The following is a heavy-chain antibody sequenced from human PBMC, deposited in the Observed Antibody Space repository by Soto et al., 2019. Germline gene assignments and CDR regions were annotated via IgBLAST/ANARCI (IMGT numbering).Heavy chain of an antibody. CDR1: GYTFNTYG. D-gene: IGHD1-7*01. J-gene: IGHJ6*02. CDR3: ARILDQGKTGTAGSGMDV. CDR2: ISAYDGKT. Sequence: ASVKVSCKTSGYTFNTYGINWVRQAPGQGLELMGWISAYDGKTTYAEKFQGRVTLTTDTATSTAYMELSSLRSEDTAVYYCARILDQGKTGTAGSGMDVWGQGTMVTVSS. V-gene: IGHV1-18*01.